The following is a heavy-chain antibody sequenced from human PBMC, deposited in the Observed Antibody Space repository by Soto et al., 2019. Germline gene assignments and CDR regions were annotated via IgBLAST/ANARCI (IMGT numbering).Heavy chain of an antibody. CDR1: GYTFTSYD. CDR3: ARRAETNGWNGFGADKYYFDF. D-gene: IGHD1-1*01. J-gene: IGHJ4*02. V-gene: IGHV1-8*01. Sequence: ASVKVSCKASGYTFTSYDIYWVRQATGQGLEWMGWMNPNTGNSGYAQKFQGRVTMTSDPSISTAHMELSSLRSEDTAVSYCARRAETNGWNGFGADKYYFDFWGQGTLVTVSS. CDR2: MNPNTGNS.